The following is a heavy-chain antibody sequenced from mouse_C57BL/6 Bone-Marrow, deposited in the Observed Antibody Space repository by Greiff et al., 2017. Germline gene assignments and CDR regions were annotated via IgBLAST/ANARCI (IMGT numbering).Heavy chain of an antibody. Sequence: VQLKESGGGLVKPGGSLKLSCAASGFTFSDYGMHWVRQAPEKGLEWVAYISSGSSTIYYADTVKGRFTISRDNAKNTLFLQMTSLRSEDTAMYYCARFYYSTYYAMDYWGQGTSVTVSS. J-gene: IGHJ4*01. CDR3: ARFYYSTYYAMDY. CDR2: ISSGSSTI. CDR1: GFTFSDYG. V-gene: IGHV5-17*01. D-gene: IGHD2-5*01.